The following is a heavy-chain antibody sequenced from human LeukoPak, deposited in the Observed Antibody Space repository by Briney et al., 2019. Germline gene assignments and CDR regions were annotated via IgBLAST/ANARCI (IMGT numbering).Heavy chain of an antibody. D-gene: IGHD2-2*01. J-gene: IGHJ4*02. Sequence: GGSLRLSCAASGFTFSSYAMSWVRQAPGKGLEWVSAISGSGGTTYYADSVKGRFTISRDNSKNTLSLQMNSLRAEDTAVYYCARLVRGYQLLTYFDYWGQGTLVTVSS. V-gene: IGHV3-23*01. CDR2: ISGSGGTT. CDR1: GFTFSSYA. CDR3: ARLVRGYQLLTYFDY.